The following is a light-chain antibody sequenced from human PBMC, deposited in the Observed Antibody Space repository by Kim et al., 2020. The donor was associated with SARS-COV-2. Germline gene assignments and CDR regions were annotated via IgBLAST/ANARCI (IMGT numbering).Light chain of an antibody. Sequence: VSPGERVTLSCRASQSVDSNLAWYQQKPGQAPRLLIYGASTRATDIPARFSGSGSGTEFTLIISSLQSEDFAVYYCQQYSHWPPYTLGQGTKLEI. V-gene: IGKV3-15*01. J-gene: IGKJ2*01. CDR1: QSVDSN. CDR3: QQYSHWPPYT. CDR2: GAS.